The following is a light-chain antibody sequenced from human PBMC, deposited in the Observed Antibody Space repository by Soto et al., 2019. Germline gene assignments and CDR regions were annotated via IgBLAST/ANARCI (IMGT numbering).Light chain of an antibody. CDR2: DVS. J-gene: IGKJ1*01. CDR1: QNISTS. V-gene: IGKV1-5*01. CDR3: QQYDSCRT. Sequence: DIQMTQSPSTLSASVGDRVTITCRPSQNISTSLAWYQQKSGRAPKLLIYDVSNLESGVPSRFSGSGSGTEFSLTIRGLQPDDFATYYCQQYDSCRTFGQGTTVEVK.